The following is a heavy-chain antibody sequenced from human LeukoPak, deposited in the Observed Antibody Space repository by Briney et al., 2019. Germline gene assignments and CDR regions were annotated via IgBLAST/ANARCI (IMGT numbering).Heavy chain of an antibody. CDR1: GYTFTSCH. Sequence: GASVKVSCKASGYTFTSCHMHWVRQAPGQGLEIMGIINPSGGSTTYAQKFQGRVTMTRDTSTSTVYMELSSLRSEDTAVYYCAKLAAAGTAHYYFDYWGQGTLVTVSS. J-gene: IGHJ4*02. CDR2: INPSGGST. V-gene: IGHV1-46*01. CDR3: AKLAAAGTAHYYFDY. D-gene: IGHD6-13*01.